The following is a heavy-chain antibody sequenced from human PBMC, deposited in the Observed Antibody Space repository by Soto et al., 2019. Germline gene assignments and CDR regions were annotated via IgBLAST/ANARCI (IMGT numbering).Heavy chain of an antibody. CDR2: IYPGDSDT. V-gene: IGHV5-51*01. Sequence: PGESLKISCKGSGYSSTSYWIGWVRQMPGKGLEWMGIIYPGDSDTRYSPSFQGQVTTSADKSISTAYLQWSSLKASDTAMYYCARHYCSSTSCYPVYYYYYGMDVWGQGTTVTVSS. D-gene: IGHD2-2*01. CDR3: ARHYCSSTSCYPVYYYYYGMDV. CDR1: GYSSTSYW. J-gene: IGHJ6*02.